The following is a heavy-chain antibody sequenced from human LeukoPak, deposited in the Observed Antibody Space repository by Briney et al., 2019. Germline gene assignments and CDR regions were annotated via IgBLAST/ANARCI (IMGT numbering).Heavy chain of an antibody. CDR3: ARDAFFRAFDI. J-gene: IGHJ3*02. Sequence: GGSLRLSCAASGFTFSSYAMHWVRQAPGKGLEWVAVISYDGSNKYYADSVKGRFTISRDNAKNSLYLQMNSLRAEDTAVYYCARDAFFRAFDIWGQGTMVTVSS. CDR2: ISYDGSNK. D-gene: IGHD3-3*02. V-gene: IGHV3-30-3*01. CDR1: GFTFSSYA.